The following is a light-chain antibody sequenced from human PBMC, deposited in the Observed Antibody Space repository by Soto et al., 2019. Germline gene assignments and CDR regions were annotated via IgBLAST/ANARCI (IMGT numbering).Light chain of an antibody. V-gene: IGKV1-5*03. CDR2: KAS. CDR1: ESISSW. CDR3: QQYNSYSRT. Sequence: DIQMTQSPSTLSASVGDRVTITCRASESISSWLAWYQQKPGHAPKVLIYKASSLDSGVPSRFSGSGSGTEFTLTINSLQPDDFAAYYCQQYNSYSRTFGQGTKVEIK. J-gene: IGKJ1*01.